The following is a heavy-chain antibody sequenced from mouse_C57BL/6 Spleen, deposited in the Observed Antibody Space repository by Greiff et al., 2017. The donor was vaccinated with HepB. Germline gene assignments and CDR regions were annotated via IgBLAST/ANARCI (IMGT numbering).Heavy chain of an antibody. Sequence: EVQLQESGGGLVKPGGTLKLSCAASGFTLSSYAMSWVRQTPEKRLEWVATISDGGSYTYYPDNVKGRFTISRDNAKNKLYLQMSHLKSEDTAMYYCARDGCVGPFDYWGQGTTLTVSS. CDR1: GFTLSSYA. V-gene: IGHV5-4*01. CDR3: ARDGCVGPFDY. J-gene: IGHJ2*01. CDR2: ISDGGSYT.